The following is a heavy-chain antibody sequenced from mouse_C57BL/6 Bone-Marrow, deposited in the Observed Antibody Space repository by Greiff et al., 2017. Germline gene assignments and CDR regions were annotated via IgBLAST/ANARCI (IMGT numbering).Heavy chain of an antibody. J-gene: IGHJ3*01. D-gene: IGHD2-3*01. CDR1: GFTFSSYA. CDR3: TRDIDGYYLSWFAY. CDR2: ISSGGDYI. V-gene: IGHV5-9-1*02. Sequence: EVQLVESGEGLVKPGGSLKLSCAASGFTFSSYAMSWVRQTPEKRLEWVAYISSGGDYIYYADTVKGRFTISRDNARNTLYLQMSSLKSEDTAMYYCTRDIDGYYLSWFAYWGQGTLVTVSA.